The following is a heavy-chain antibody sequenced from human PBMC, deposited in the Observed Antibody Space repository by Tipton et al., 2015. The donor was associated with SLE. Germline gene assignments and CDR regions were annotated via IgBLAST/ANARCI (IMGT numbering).Heavy chain of an antibody. CDR2: INTNTGNP. D-gene: IGHD6-19*01. J-gene: IGHJ4*02. CDR3: ASGIAVAPDY. V-gene: IGHV7-4-1*02. Sequence: QLVQSGAEVKKPGASVKVSCRASGYTFSSYAITWVRQAPGQGPEWMGWINTNTGNPTYAQGFTGRFVFSLDTSVSTAYLQITSLKTEDTAVYYCASGIAVAPDYWGQGTLVTVSS. CDR1: GYTFSSYA.